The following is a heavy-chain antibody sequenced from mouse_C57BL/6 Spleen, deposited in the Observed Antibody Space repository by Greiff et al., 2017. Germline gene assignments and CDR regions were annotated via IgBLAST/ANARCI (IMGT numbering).Heavy chain of an antibody. CDR3: TAYYDYDVAY. J-gene: IGHJ3*01. D-gene: IGHD2-4*01. CDR1: GFTFSNYW. Sequence: EVKLMESGGGLVQPGGSMKLSCVASGFTFSNYWMNWVRQSPEKGLEWVAQIRLKSDNYATHYAESVKGRFTISRDDSKSSVYLQMNNLRAEDTGIYYCTAYYDYDVAYWGQGTLVTVSA. CDR2: IRLKSDNYAT. V-gene: IGHV6-3*01.